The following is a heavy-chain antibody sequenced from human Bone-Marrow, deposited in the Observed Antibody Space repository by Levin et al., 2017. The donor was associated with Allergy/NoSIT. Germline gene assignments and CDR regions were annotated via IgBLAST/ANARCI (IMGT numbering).Heavy chain of an antibody. CDR3: ARSISGWYFDY. CDR2: IWYDGSNK. V-gene: IGHV3-33*01. J-gene: IGHJ4*02. D-gene: IGHD6-19*01. Sequence: GGSLRLSCAASGFTFSSYGMHWVRQAPGKGLEWVAVIWYDGSNKYYADSVKGRFTISRDNSKNTLYLQMNSLRAEDTAVYYCARSISGWYFDYWGQGTLVTVSS. CDR1: GFTFSSYG.